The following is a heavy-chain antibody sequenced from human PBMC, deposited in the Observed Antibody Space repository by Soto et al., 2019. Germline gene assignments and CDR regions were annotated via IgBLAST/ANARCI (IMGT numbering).Heavy chain of an antibody. CDR1: GFTFSSYG. J-gene: IGHJ4*02. CDR2: ISYDGSNK. V-gene: IGHV3-30*03. Sequence: PGGSLKLSCAASGFTFSSYGMHWVRQAPGKGLEWVAVISYDGSNKYYADSVKGRFTISRDNSKNTLYLQMNSLRAEDTAVYYCARAPRVPGDYYFDYWGQGTLVTVSS. CDR3: ARAPRVPGDYYFDY. D-gene: IGHD2-2*01.